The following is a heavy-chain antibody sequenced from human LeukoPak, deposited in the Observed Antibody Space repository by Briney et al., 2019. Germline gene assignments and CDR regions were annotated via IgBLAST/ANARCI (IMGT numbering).Heavy chain of an antibody. CDR1: GFTFSSYG. V-gene: IGHV3-30*02. Sequence: GGSLRLSCAASGFTFSSYGMHWVRQAPGKGLEWVAFIPYDGSNKYYADSVKGRFTISRDNSKNTLYLQMSSLRPEDTAVYYCGKGLYHDYSGIGDYWGQGTLVTVSS. D-gene: IGHD3-22*01. CDR2: IPYDGSNK. CDR3: GKGLYHDYSGIGDY. J-gene: IGHJ4*02.